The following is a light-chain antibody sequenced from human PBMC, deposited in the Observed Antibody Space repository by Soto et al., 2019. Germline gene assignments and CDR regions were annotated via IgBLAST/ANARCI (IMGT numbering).Light chain of an antibody. V-gene: IGKV3-15*01. CDR1: QSISSN. Sequence: EIVMTQSPATLSVSPGERVTLSCRAGQSISSNLAWYQQKPGQAPRLLIYGASTRATGVAARFSGSGSETEFTLTISSLQSEDFAVYYCQQYHKWPPFTFGGGTKVEI. CDR3: QQYHKWPPFT. CDR2: GAS. J-gene: IGKJ4*01.